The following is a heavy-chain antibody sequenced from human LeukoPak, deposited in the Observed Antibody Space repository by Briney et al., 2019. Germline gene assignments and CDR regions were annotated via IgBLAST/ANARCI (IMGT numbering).Heavy chain of an antibody. V-gene: IGHV3-23*01. CDR2: ISGSGGST. CDR1: GFTFSSYA. Sequence: PGGSLRLSCAASGFTFSSYAMSWVRQAPGKGLEWVSAISGSGGSTYYADSVKGRFTISRDNSKNTLYLQMNSLRAEDTAVYYCAKQMITFGGVIVMGAFDIWGQGTMVTVSS. CDR3: AKQMITFGGVIVMGAFDI. J-gene: IGHJ3*02. D-gene: IGHD3-16*02.